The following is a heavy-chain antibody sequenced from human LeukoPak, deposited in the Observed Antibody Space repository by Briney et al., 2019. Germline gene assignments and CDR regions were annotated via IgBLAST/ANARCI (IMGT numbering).Heavy chain of an antibody. CDR2: VGISSGNT. V-gene: IGHV3-48*04. Sequence: GGSLRLSCAASGFTLIDYSMNWVRQAPGKGLEWISYVGISSGNTKYADSVKGRYTISGDSAKNSVFLQMNSLRVEDTAVYYCARDHRYAFDNWGQGTLVTVSS. CDR3: ARDHRYAFDN. J-gene: IGHJ4*02. D-gene: IGHD5-12*01. CDR1: GFTLIDYS.